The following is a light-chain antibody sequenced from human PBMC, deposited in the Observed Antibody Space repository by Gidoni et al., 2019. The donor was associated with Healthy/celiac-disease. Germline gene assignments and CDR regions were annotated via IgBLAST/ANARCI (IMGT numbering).Light chain of an antibody. CDR1: NIGSKS. CDR2: YDS. Sequence: SYVLPQPPSVSVAPGKPARITCGGNNIGSKSVHWYQQKHGKAPVLVIYYDSDRPSGIPERFSGSNSGNTATLTVSRVEAGDEADYYCQVWDSSSDHRHVVFGGGTKLTVL. V-gene: IGLV3-21*04. J-gene: IGLJ2*01. CDR3: QVWDSSSDHRHVV.